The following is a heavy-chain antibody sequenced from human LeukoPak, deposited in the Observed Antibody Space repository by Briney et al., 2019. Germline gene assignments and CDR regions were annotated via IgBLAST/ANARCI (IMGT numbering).Heavy chain of an antibody. CDR1: GYTFTSYG. V-gene: IGHV1-18*01. CDR2: ISAYNGNT. D-gene: IGHD6-13*01. CDR3: ASEMAAAGPSAHDY. Sequence: GASVKVSCKASGYTFTSYGISWVRQAPGQGLEWMGWISAYNGNTNYAQKLQGRVTMTTDTSTSTAYMELRSLRSDDTAVYYCASEMAAAGPSAHDYWGQGTLVTVSS. J-gene: IGHJ4*02.